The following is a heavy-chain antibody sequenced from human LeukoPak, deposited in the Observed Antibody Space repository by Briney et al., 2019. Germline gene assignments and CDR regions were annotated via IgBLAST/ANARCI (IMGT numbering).Heavy chain of an antibody. V-gene: IGHV3-48*03. Sequence: GGSLRLSFAASGFTFSSYEMNWVRQAPGKGLEWVSYISSSGSTIYYADSVKGRFTISRDNAKNSLYLQMNSLRAEDTAVYYCARDGTYYFDYWGQGTLVTVSS. CDR2: ISSSGSTI. CDR1: GFTFSSYE. CDR3: ARDGTYYFDY. J-gene: IGHJ4*02. D-gene: IGHD1-26*01.